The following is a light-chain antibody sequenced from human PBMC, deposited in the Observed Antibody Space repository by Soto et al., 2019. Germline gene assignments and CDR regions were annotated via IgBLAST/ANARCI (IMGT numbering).Light chain of an antibody. CDR1: QSLNDN. CDR3: QQYGNWPPWT. J-gene: IGKJ1*01. V-gene: IGKV3-15*01. CDR2: RAS. Sequence: IVMTQSPDILAVSPGETVTLSCRASQSLNDNLAWYQQKPGQAPRLLIFRASSRASGVSARFSGGGSGTEFTLTIRTLQSEDFAVYFCQQYGNWPPWTFGPGTKVDIK.